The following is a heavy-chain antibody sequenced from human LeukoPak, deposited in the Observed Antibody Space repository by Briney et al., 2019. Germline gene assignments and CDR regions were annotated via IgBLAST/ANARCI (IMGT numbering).Heavy chain of an antibody. CDR1: GFIFCIYS. V-gene: IGHV3-21*06. CDR3: ARDHNYYHSGRGFDP. D-gene: IGHD3-10*01. Sequence: PGGSLRLSCAPSGFIFCIYSVICVRPAPGGSVECVSSIIGSSNYIDYADSVKGRFTISRDNSKNSLFLQMSSLRVEDTAVYYCARDHNYYHSGRGFDPWGQGTLVTVSS. J-gene: IGHJ5*02. CDR2: IIGSSNYI.